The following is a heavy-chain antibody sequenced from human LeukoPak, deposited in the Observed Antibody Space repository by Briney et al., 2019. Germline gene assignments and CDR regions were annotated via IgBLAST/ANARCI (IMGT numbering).Heavy chain of an antibody. V-gene: IGHV4-61*02. CDR3: ARRRLGGHLDY. J-gene: IGHJ4*02. Sequence: SQTLSLTCTVSGGSISSGSYYWSWIRQPAGKGLEWIGRIYTSGSTNYNPSLKSRVTISVDTSKNQFSLKLSSVTAADTAVYYCARRRLGGHLDYWGQGTLVTVSS. D-gene: IGHD7-27*01. CDR2: IYTSGST. CDR1: GGSISSGSYY.